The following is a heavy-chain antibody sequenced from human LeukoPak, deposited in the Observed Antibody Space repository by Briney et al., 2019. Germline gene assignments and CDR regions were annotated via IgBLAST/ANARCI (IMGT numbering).Heavy chain of an antibody. V-gene: IGHV1-18*01. J-gene: IGHJ6*03. D-gene: IGHD5-18*01. CDR1: GYTFTSYG. CDR2: ISAYNGNT. Sequence: ASVKVSCKASGYTFTSYGISWVRQAPGQGLEWMGWISAYNGNTNYAQKLQGRVTMTTDTSTSTAYMELRSLRSDDTAVYYCARLEQYGYLHCYYYYYMDVWGKGTTVTVSS. CDR3: ARLEQYGYLHCYYYYYMDV.